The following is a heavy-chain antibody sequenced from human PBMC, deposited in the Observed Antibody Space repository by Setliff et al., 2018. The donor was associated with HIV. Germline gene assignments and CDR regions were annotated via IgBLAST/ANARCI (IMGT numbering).Heavy chain of an antibody. D-gene: IGHD2-15*01. CDR2: TSYDGSNK. Sequence: PGGSLRLSCAASGFPFSTYPMHWIRQAPGKGLEWVALTSYDGSNKFYTDSVKGRFTISRDNSKNTLYLQMDSLRPEDTAVYYCARDPSLRTASPYWADNRFDPWGQGTLVTVSS. CDR3: ARDPSLRTASPYWADNRFDP. J-gene: IGHJ5*02. V-gene: IGHV3-30*03. CDR1: GFPFSTYP.